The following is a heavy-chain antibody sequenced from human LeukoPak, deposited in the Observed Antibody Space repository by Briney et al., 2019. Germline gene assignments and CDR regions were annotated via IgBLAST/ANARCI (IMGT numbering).Heavy chain of an antibody. V-gene: IGHV3-30-3*01. Sequence: GRSLRLSCAASGFTFSSYAMHWVRQAPGKGLEWVAVISYDGSNKYYADSVKGRFTISRDNSKNTLYLQMNSLRAEDTAVYYCAREGVVVVAATLIFDYWGQGTLVTVSS. CDR3: AREGVVVVAATLIFDY. CDR2: ISYDGSNK. J-gene: IGHJ4*02. CDR1: GFTFSSYA. D-gene: IGHD2-15*01.